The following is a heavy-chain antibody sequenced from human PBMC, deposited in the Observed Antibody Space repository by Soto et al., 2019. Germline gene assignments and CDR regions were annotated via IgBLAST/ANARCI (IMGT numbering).Heavy chain of an antibody. CDR2: ISPVGGST. CDR3: ARGEGRGYNYLCAFDI. CDR1: GYTFTSYY. Sequence: QVQLVQSGAEVKKPGASVKVSCKASGYTFTSYYIHWVRQAPGQGLDWMGVISPVGGSTDYAQKSQGRVTMTRDTSTSTVYMELSSLRSEDTAVYYCARGEGRGYNYLCAFDIWGQGTMVTVSS. D-gene: IGHD5-12*01. J-gene: IGHJ3*02. V-gene: IGHV1-46*01.